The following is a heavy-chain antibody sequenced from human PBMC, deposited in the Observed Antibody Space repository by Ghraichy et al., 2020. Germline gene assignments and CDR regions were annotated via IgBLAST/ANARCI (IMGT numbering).Heavy chain of an antibody. J-gene: IGHJ5*02. CDR3: ARGRYGSGSYYGGFDP. D-gene: IGHD3-10*01. Sequence: ESLNISCTVSGGSISSSSYYWGWIRLPPGKGPEWIGSIYYRGSSYYNPSLKSRVTLSVDTSNNQFSLNLSSVTAADTAMYYCARGRYGSGSYYGGFDPWGQGTLVTVSS. CDR1: GGSISSSSYY. CDR2: IYYRGSS. V-gene: IGHV4-39*07.